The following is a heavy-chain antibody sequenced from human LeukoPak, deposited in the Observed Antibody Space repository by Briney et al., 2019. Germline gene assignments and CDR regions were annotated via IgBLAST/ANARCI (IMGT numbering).Heavy chain of an antibody. J-gene: IGHJ4*02. CDR1: GYTFTGYY. V-gene: IGHV1-46*01. Sequence: ASVKVSCKASGYTFTGYYMHWVRQAPGQGLEWMGIINPSGGSTSYAQKFQGRVTMTRDTSTSTVYMELSSLRSEDTAVYYCARDGRRLGELSSLDYWGQGTLVTVSS. CDR2: INPSGGST. CDR3: ARDGRRLGELSSLDY. D-gene: IGHD3-16*02.